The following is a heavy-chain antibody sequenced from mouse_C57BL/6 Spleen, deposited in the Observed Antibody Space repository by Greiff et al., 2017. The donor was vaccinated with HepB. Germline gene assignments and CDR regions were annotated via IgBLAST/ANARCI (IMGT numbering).Heavy chain of an antibody. D-gene: IGHD2-3*01. J-gene: IGHJ3*01. Sequence: VQLQQSGPGLVQPSQSLSITCTVSGFSLTSYGVHWVRQSPGKGLEWLGVIWSGGSTDYNAAFISRLSISKDNSKSQVFFKMNSLQADDTAIYYCANYDGSLAYWGQGTLVTVSA. V-gene: IGHV2-2*01. CDR3: ANYDGSLAY. CDR1: GFSLTSYG. CDR2: IWSGGST.